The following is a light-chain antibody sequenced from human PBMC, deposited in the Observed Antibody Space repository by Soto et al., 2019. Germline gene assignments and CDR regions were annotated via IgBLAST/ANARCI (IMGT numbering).Light chain of an antibody. CDR1: QSVSSF. J-gene: IGKJ4*01. CDR2: DAS. Sequence: EIVLTQSPATLSSSPGERATLSCRASQSVSSFLAWYQQKPGQAPRLLIYDASNRATGVPARFSSSGSGTDFTLTISSLEPEDFAVYYCQHRSNWPLTFGGGTKVEIK. V-gene: IGKV3-11*01. CDR3: QHRSNWPLT.